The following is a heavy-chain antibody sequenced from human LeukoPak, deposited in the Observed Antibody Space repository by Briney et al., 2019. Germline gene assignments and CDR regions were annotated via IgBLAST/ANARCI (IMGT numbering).Heavy chain of an antibody. V-gene: IGHV1-2*06. CDR1: GYTFTGYY. D-gene: IGHD2-2*01. Sequence: ASVKVSCKASGYTFTGYYMHWVRQAPGQGLEWMGRVNPNNGVPNYAQKFQGRVTMTRDTAISAFYMELSSLRSDDTAVYFCAREVGYSSSYYGRFDPWGQGTLVIVSS. J-gene: IGHJ5*02. CDR2: VNPNNGVP. CDR3: AREVGYSSSYYGRFDP.